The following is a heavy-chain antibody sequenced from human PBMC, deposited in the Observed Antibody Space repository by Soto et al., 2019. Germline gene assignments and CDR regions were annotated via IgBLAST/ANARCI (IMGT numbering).Heavy chain of an antibody. Sequence: GGSLRLSCAASGFTFSSYGMHWVRQAPGKGLEWVAVISYDGSNKYYADSVKGRFTISRDNSKNTLYLQMNSLRAEDTAVYYCAKDLHGSGSHWGQGTLVTVSS. D-gene: IGHD3-10*01. CDR2: ISYDGSNK. V-gene: IGHV3-30*18. CDR3: AKDLHGSGSH. CDR1: GFTFSSYG. J-gene: IGHJ4*02.